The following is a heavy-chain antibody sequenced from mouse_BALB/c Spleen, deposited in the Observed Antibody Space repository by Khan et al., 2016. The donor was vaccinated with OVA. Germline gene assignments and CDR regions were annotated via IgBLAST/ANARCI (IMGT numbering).Heavy chain of an antibody. J-gene: IGHJ3*01. CDR1: GFSLTIYG. Sequence: VQLQESGPGLVQPSQSLSITCTVSGFSLTIYGVHWVRQSPGKGLEWLGVIWSGRRTDYNAAFISRMSISNDNSTNQAFFKVNSLQTYDTAIYCVARHSHMYDFTYWGQGTLVTVSA. CDR3: ARHSHMYDFTY. D-gene: IGHD2-14*01. CDR2: IWSGRRT. V-gene: IGHV2-4-1*01.